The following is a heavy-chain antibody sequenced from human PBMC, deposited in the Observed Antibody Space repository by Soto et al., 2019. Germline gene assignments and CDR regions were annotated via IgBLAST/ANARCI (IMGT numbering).Heavy chain of an antibody. V-gene: IGHV4-59*01. CDR1: GGSISSYY. CDR2: IYYSGST. J-gene: IGHJ6*02. CDR3: AREGLTGTIGLYYYYGMDV. Sequence: QVQLQESGPGLVKPSETLSLTCTVSGGSISSYYWSWIRQPPGKGLEWIGYIYYSGSTNYNPSLKSRVTISVDTSKNQCCLKLSSVAAEDTAVYYCAREGLTGTIGLYYYYGMDVWGQGTTVSVSS. D-gene: IGHD1-7*01.